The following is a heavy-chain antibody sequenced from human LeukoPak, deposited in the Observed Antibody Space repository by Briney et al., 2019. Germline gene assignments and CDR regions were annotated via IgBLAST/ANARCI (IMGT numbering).Heavy chain of an antibody. V-gene: IGHV3-7*01. Sequence: GSLRLSCVASGFTISTYWMSWVRQAPGKGLEWVANTNQEGSEKYYVDSVKGRFTISKDNAKNSLYLQMNSLRAEDTAVYYCARDPKWLDYWGQGTLVTVSS. CDR1: GFTISTYW. D-gene: IGHD5-12*01. CDR2: TNQEGSEK. CDR3: ARDPKWLDY. J-gene: IGHJ4*02.